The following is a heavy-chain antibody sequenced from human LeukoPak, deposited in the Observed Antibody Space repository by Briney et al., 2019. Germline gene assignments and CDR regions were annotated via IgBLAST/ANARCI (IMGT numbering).Heavy chain of an antibody. CDR2: ISSNGGST. V-gene: IGHV3-64*01. CDR3: ARVTGPRDY. J-gene: IGHJ4*02. CDR1: GFTFSTHS. Sequence: PGGSLRLSCAASGFTFSTHSMNWVRQAPGKGLEYVSAISSNGGSTYYANSVKGRFTISRDNSKNTLYLQMGSLRAEDMAVYYCARVTGPRDYWGQGTLVTVSS.